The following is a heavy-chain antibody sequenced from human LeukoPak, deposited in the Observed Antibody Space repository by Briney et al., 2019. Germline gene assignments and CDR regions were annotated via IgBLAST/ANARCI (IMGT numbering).Heavy chain of an antibody. Sequence: PSETLSLTCTVSGGSISSYYWSWVRQPAGKGLEWIGRIYTSGSTNYNPSLKSRVTMSVDTSKNQFSLKLSSVTAADTAVYYCAREQLEGRYYYYMDVWGKGTTVTVSS. V-gene: IGHV4-4*07. D-gene: IGHD1-1*01. CDR2: IYTSGST. CDR1: GGSISSYY. J-gene: IGHJ6*03. CDR3: AREQLEGRYYYYMDV.